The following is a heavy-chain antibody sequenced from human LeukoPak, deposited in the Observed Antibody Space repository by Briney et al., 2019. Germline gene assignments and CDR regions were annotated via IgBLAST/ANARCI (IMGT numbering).Heavy chain of an antibody. V-gene: IGHV3-23*01. D-gene: IGHD3-16*01. CDR3: ASPIGDFDALDAFDI. Sequence: PGGSLTLSCAASGFRFSDYAMTWVRQAPGKGLEWVSGISGGSGSTNYGDSVKGRFTISRDNSKNTLYLQMNSLRAEDTAVYYCASPIGDFDALDAFDIWGQGTMVTVSS. J-gene: IGHJ3*02. CDR2: ISGGSGST. CDR1: GFRFSDYA.